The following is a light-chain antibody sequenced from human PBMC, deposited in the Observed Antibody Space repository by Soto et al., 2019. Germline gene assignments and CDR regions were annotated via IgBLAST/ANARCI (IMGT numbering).Light chain of an antibody. CDR3: QTWGTGIKVV. J-gene: IGLJ2*01. CDR2: LNSDGSH. V-gene: IGLV4-69*01. Sequence: QPVLTQSPSASASLGASVKLTCTLSSGHSSYAIAWHQQQPEKGPRYLMKLNSDGSHSKGDGIPDRFSGSSSGAERYLTISSLQSEDEADYYCQTWGTGIKVVFGGGTKVTVL. CDR1: SGHSSYA.